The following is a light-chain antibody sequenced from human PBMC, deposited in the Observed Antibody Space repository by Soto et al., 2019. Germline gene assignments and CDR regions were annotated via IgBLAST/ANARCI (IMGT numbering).Light chain of an antibody. Sequence: DIQMTQSPSTLSGYVGDRVTITCRASQTISSWLAWHQQKPGKAPKLLIYKASTLKSGVPSRFSGSGSGTEFTLTISSLQPDDFATYYCQQYNSYSRTFGQGGNVDIK. CDR1: QTISSW. CDR3: QQYNSYSRT. V-gene: IGKV1-5*03. J-gene: IGKJ1*01. CDR2: KAS.